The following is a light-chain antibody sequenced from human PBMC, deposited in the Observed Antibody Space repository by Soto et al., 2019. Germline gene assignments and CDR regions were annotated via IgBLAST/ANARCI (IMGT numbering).Light chain of an antibody. CDR1: QSVSTS. CDR2: EAS. J-gene: IGKJ5*01. CDR3: QQYGSSPIT. V-gene: IGKV3-20*01. Sequence: EIVLTQSPATLSLSPGERATLSCRASQSVSTSLAWYQQKPGQAPRLLIYEASSRATGIPERFSGSGSGTDFTLTINRLEPEDFAVYYCQQYGSSPITFGQGTRLEIK.